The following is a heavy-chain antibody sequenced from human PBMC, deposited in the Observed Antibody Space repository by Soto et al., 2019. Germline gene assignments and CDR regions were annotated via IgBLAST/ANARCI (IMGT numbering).Heavy chain of an antibody. CDR2: ISAYNGNT. D-gene: IGHD4-17*01. CDR3: ARRGFGDYHFGY. CDR1: GYTFTNYH. Sequence: QVQLVQSGAEVKKPGASVKVSCKASGYTFTNYHMSWVRQAPGQGLEWMGWISAYNGNTKYAQNLQGRVTMTTDTSKSTDYMELRSLRSDDTAVYYCARRGFGDYHFGYWGQGTLVTVSS. J-gene: IGHJ4*02. V-gene: IGHV1-18*01.